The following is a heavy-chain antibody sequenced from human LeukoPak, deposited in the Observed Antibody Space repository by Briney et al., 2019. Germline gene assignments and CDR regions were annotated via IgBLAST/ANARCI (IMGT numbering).Heavy chain of an antibody. D-gene: IGHD6-6*01. J-gene: IGHJ4*02. CDR2: ISGSGGST. V-gene: IGHV3-23*01. Sequence: GGSLRLSCAASGFTFSSYAMSWVCQAPGKGLEWVSAISGSGGSTYYADSVKGRSTISRDNSKNTLFLQMNSLRAEDTAVYYCAKDIAARFYFDYWGQGTLVAVSS. CDR3: AKDIAARFYFDY. CDR1: GFTFSSYA.